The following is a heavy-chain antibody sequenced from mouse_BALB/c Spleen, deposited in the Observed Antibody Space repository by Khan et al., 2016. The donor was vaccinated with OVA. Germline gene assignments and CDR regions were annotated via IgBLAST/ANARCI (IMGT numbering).Heavy chain of an antibody. CDR3: ASITTALYYYAMDY. J-gene: IGHJ4*01. D-gene: IGHD1-2*01. V-gene: IGHV9-2-1*01. CDR2: INTETGEP. CDR1: GYTFTDYS. Sequence: QIQLVQSGPELKKPGETVKISCKASGYTFTDYSMHWVKQAPGKGLKWMGWINTETGEPTYADDFKGRFAFSLATSASTAYLQINNLKNEDTATYFCASITTALYYYAMDYWGQGTSVTVSS.